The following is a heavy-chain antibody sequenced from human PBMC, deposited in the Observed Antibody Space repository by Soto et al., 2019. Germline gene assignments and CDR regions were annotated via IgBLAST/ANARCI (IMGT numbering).Heavy chain of an antibody. V-gene: IGHV3-21*01. Sequence: EVQLVESGGGLVKPGGSLRLSCAASGFTFSRYIMNWVRQAPGKGLEWVSSISSSSSYIYYADSVKGRFTISRDNAKNSLYLQMNSLRAEDTAVYYCARTEYQLLFSDYWGQGTLVTVSS. D-gene: IGHD2-2*01. J-gene: IGHJ4*02. CDR2: ISSSSSYI. CDR3: ARTEYQLLFSDY. CDR1: GFTFSRYI.